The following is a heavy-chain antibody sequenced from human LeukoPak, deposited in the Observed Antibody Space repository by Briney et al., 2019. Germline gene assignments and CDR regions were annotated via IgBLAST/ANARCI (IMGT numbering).Heavy chain of an antibody. Sequence: SETLSLTCTVSGGSISSHYWSWIRQPPGKGLEWIGYIYYSGSTNYNPSLKGRVTMSVDTSKNQFSLRLSSVTAADTAVYYCARDRCTNGVCRPPPYYYYYGMDVWGQGTTVTVSS. J-gene: IGHJ6*02. CDR1: GGSISSHY. CDR3: ARDRCTNGVCRPPPYYYYYGMDV. V-gene: IGHV4-59*11. D-gene: IGHD2-8*01. CDR2: IYYSGST.